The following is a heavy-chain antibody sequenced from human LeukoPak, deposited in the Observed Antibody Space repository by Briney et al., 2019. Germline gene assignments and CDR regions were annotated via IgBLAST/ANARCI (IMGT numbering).Heavy chain of an antibody. Sequence: GGSLRLSCAASGFTLSSDSMNWVRQAPGKGLEWVSSISSSSSYIYYADSVKGRCTISRDNAKNSLYLQMNSLRAEDTAVYYCARDWSGGAHFDYWGQGTLVTVSS. D-gene: IGHD3-10*01. CDR2: ISSSSSYI. V-gene: IGHV3-21*01. CDR3: ARDWSGGAHFDY. CDR1: GFTLSSDS. J-gene: IGHJ4*02.